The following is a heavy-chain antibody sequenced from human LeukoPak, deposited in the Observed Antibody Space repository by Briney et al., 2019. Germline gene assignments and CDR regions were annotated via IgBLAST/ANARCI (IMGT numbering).Heavy chain of an antibody. CDR3: ARSPYRAVGNWFDP. D-gene: IGHD3-16*02. V-gene: IGHV3-74*01. CDR2: INSDGSST. CDR1: GFTFDDYA. Sequence: GRSLRLSCAASGFTFDDYAMHWVRQAPGKGLVWVSRINSDGSSTSYADSVKGRFTISRDNAKNTLYLQMNSLRAEDTAVYYCARSPYRAVGNWFDPWGQGTLVTVSS. J-gene: IGHJ5*02.